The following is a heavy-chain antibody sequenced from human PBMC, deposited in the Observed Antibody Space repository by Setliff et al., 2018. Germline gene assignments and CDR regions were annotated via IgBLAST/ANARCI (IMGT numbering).Heavy chain of an antibody. V-gene: IGHV3-23*03. J-gene: IGHJ4*02. CDR2: IYTGPGNT. Sequence: GGSLRLSCAASGFTFRSNAMHWVRQAPGKRPEWVSIIYTGPGNTHYADSVKGRFTISRDDSKNTLYLQMNTLRAEDTAVYYCASDLRGILSLHDSDYWGQGTVVTAPQ. CDR1: GFTFRSNA. D-gene: IGHD3-16*01. CDR3: ASDLRGILSLHDSDY.